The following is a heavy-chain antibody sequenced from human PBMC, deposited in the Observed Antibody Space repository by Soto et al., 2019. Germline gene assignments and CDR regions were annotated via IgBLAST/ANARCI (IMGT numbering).Heavy chain of an antibody. D-gene: IGHD3-22*01. J-gene: IGHJ4*02. CDR1: GFSFSTYG. V-gene: IGHV3-33*01. CDR3: TGDNSDSGSYYYFDC. Sequence: PGGSLRLSCAASGFSFSTYGMHWVRQAPGKGLECVAVIWFDGSNKQYADSVKGRFTISRDNSSNTLYLQMNSLIVEDTAVYYCTGDNSDSGSYYYFDCCGQGTLVAVSS. CDR2: IWFDGSNK.